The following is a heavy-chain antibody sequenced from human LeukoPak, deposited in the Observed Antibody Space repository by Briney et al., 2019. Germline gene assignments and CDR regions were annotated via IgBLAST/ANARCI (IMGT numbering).Heavy chain of an antibody. CDR3: ANMSDTAMEEYYFDY. Sequence: PGRSLRLSCAASGFTFSSYGMHWVRQAPGKGLEWVAIIWYDGSNKYYADSVKGRFTISRDNSKNTVYLQMNSLRAEDTAVYYCANMSDTAMEEYYFDYWGQGTLVTVSS. CDR1: GFTFSSYG. CDR2: IWYDGSNK. J-gene: IGHJ4*02. V-gene: IGHV3-33*06. D-gene: IGHD5-18*01.